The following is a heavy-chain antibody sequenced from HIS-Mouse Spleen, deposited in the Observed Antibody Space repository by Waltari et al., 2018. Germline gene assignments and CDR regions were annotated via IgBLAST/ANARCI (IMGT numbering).Heavy chain of an antibody. D-gene: IGHD6-19*01. CDR2: IDWDDDK. CDR1: GFSLSTSGMC. Sequence: QVTLRESGPALVKPTQTLTLTCTFSGFSLSTSGMCVSWIRQPPGKALEWLARIDWDDDKYYSTSLKTRLTISKDTAKTQVVLTMTNMDPVDTATYYCARIAEGYSSGWYAFDYWGQGTLVTVSS. V-gene: IGHV2-70*15. J-gene: IGHJ4*02. CDR3: ARIAEGYSSGWYAFDY.